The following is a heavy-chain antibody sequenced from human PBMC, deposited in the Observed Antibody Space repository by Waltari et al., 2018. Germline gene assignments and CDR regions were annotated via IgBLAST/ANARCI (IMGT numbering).Heavy chain of an antibody. J-gene: IGHJ4*02. CDR2: ISHSGNT. Sequence: QVHLQQWGAGLLKPSETLSPTCAVCGGSFSDYYRTWFRQRPGKGLEGIGEISHSGNTNYNPSLKRRVTISIDTSKNQFYLNLDSVTATDTAIYYCARGVDYWGQGTLVTVSS. CDR3: ARGVDY. V-gene: IGHV4-34*02. CDR1: GGSFSDYY.